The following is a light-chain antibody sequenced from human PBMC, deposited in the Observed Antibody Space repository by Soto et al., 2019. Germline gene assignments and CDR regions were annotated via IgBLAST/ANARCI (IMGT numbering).Light chain of an antibody. CDR2: DAS. J-gene: IGKJ1*01. CDR1: QSVNSY. CDR3: QQRSNWPPT. Sequence: EIVLTQSPATLSLSPGERATLSCRASQSVNSYLAWYQQKPGQAPRLLIYDASNRATGIPARFSGSGSGTDFTLTISSLEPEHFAVYYCQQRSNWPPTFGQGTKVEIK. V-gene: IGKV3-11*01.